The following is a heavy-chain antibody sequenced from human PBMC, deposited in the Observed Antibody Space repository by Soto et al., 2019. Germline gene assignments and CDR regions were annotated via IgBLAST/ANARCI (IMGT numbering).Heavy chain of an antibody. CDR1: GFTFRSYG. Sequence: GGSLRLSCAASGFTFRSYGLHWVRQAPGKGLEWVAVISNSGNDKYYADSVKGRFTISRDNSKNTLYLQMNSLRAEDTAVYYCAKDGRDSSGSPPIWGQGTLVTVSS. CDR2: ISNSGNDK. D-gene: IGHD3-22*01. J-gene: IGHJ4*02. CDR3: AKDGRDSSGSPPI. V-gene: IGHV3-30*18.